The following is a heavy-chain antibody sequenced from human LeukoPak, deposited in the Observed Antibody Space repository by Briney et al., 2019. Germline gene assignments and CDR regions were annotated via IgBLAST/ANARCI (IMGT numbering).Heavy chain of an antibody. CDR3: AKDPFDYYDSSGYYLP. CDR2: ISYDGSDK. CDR1: GFTFSSYG. J-gene: IGHJ3*01. D-gene: IGHD3-22*01. Sequence: GSLRLSCAASGFTFSSYGMHWVRQAPGKGLDWVAVISYDGSDKYYADSVKGRFTISRDNAKNTLYLQMNSLRAEDTAVYCCAKDPFDYYDSSGYYLPWGQGTMVTVSS. V-gene: IGHV3-30*18.